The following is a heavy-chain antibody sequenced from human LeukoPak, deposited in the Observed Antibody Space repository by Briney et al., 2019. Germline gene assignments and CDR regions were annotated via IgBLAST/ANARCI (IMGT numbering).Heavy chain of an antibody. CDR2: ISSSSSYI. Sequence: PGGSLRLSCAASGFTFSSYSMNWVRQAPGKGLEWVSSISSSSSYIYYADSVKGQFTISRDNAKNSLYLQMNSLRAEDTAVYYCARDTSATVAGLDYWGQGTLVTVSS. CDR1: GFTFSSYS. D-gene: IGHD6-19*01. V-gene: IGHV3-21*01. J-gene: IGHJ4*02. CDR3: ARDTSATVAGLDY.